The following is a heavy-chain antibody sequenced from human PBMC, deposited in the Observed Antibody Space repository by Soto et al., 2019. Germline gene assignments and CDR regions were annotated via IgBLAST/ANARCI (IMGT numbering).Heavy chain of an antibody. CDR3: AKDSRVTMVRGVIIPPGY. CDR1: GFIFSSSA. D-gene: IGHD3-10*01. J-gene: IGHJ4*02. V-gene: IGHV3-23*01. Sequence: GGSLRLSCSASGFIFSSSAMNWVRQAPGKGLEWVSAISGSGGSIYYADSVKGRFTISRDNSKTTLYLQMDSLRAEDTAVYYCAKDSRVTMVRGVIIPPGYWGQGTLVTVSS. CDR2: ISGSGGSI.